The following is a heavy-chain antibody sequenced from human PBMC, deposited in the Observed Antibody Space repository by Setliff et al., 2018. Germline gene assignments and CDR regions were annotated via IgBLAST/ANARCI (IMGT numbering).Heavy chain of an antibody. Sequence: SETLSLTCTVSGGSLSSGGYYWSCIRPHPGQGLEWIGYIYYSGSTYYNPSLNRRVTISIDASNNQFSLKLDSVTAADTAVYYCARVSQYSSGWYYYYYGMDVWGQGTTVTGS. D-gene: IGHD6-19*01. CDR2: IYYSGST. J-gene: IGHJ6*02. CDR1: GGSLSSGGYY. V-gene: IGHV4-31*03. CDR3: ARVSQYSSGWYYYYYGMDV.